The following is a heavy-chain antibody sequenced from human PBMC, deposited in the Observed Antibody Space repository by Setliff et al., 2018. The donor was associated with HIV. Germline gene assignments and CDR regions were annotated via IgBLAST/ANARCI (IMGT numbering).Heavy chain of an antibody. CDR3: ARVFVDTAVLRVLEYYFDS. CDR2: MYYSGST. Sequence: SETLSLTCTVSGGSISSSSYYWGWVRQPPGKGLEWIGSMYYSGSTYYTPFLKSRITISLDTSKNQFSLRMRSVTAADTAVYYCARVFVDTAVLRVLEYYFDSWGRGTLVTVSS. CDR1: GGSISSSSYY. V-gene: IGHV4-39*07. D-gene: IGHD5-18*01. J-gene: IGHJ4*02.